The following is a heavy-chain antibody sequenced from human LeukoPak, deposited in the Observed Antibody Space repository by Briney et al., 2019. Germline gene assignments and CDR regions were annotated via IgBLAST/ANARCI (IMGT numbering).Heavy chain of an antibody. D-gene: IGHD5-12*01. J-gene: IGHJ4*02. V-gene: IGHV3-21*01. CDR3: ARGTIEPTADY. Sequence: GGSLRLSCAASGFAFSSYSMNWVRQAPGKGLEWVSSISSSSSYIYYADSVKGRFTISRDNAKNSLYLQMNSQRAEDTAVYYCARGTIEPTADYWGQGTLVTVSS. CDR1: GFAFSSYS. CDR2: ISSSSSYI.